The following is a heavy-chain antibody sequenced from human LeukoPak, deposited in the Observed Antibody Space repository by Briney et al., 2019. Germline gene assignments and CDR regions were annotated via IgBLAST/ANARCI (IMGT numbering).Heavy chain of an antibody. CDR1: GFTFSSYS. CDR2: ITSSSTYI. CDR3: ARDPIVVVPSASFYYYMDV. V-gene: IGHV3-21*01. Sequence: GGSMRLSCVDSGFTFSSYSMNWVRQAPGKGLEWVSSITSSSTYIYYADSVKGRFTISRDNAKNSLYLQMNSLRAEDTAVYYCARDPIVVVPSASFYYYMDVWGKGTTVTVSS. D-gene: IGHD2-2*01. J-gene: IGHJ6*03.